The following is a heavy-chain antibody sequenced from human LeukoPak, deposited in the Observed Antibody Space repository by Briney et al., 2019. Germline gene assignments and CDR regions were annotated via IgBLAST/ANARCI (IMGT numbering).Heavy chain of an antibody. V-gene: IGHV1-2*02. J-gene: IGHJ3*02. D-gene: IGHD2-15*01. CDR2: VVPKSGGT. Sequence: ASVKVSCTASGYTFSGFYIHWLRQAPGQGLEWMGWVVPKSGGTNIAQKFRGRVTMTRDTSISTAYMEINRLTSDDTAMYYGTRGVLLQGRGAFDIWGQGAMVTVSS. CDR3: TRGVLLQGRGAFDI. CDR1: GYTFSGFY.